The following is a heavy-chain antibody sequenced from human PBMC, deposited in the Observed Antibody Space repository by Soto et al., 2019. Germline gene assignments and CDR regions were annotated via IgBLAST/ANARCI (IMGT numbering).Heavy chain of an antibody. D-gene: IGHD2-21*02. CDR2: SYHTGVT. CDR1: GGSIYSGNYY. V-gene: IGHV4-30-4*02. Sequence: ASETLSLTCTVSGGSIYSGNYYWSWIRQRPGKGLEWIGYSYHTGVTYSNPSLKSRITISVDTSKNQFSLKLTSVTAADTAVYYCARFHGDWYEVFDIWGQGTMVTVS. J-gene: IGHJ3*02. CDR3: ARFHGDWYEVFDI.